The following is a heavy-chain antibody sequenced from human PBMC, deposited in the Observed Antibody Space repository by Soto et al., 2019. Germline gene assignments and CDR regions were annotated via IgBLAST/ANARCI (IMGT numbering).Heavy chain of an antibody. CDR1: GFSFSSVW. V-gene: IGHV3-7*01. CDR2: IKYDGSEE. D-gene: IGHD5-12*01. CDR3: ARGYSGYDWYFDY. J-gene: IGHJ4*02. Sequence: GGSLRLSCVVSGFSFSSVWMTWVRQAPGKGLECVANIKYDGSEEYYVDSVKGRFTISRDNAKNSLYLQMNSLRAEDTAVYYCARGYSGYDWYFDYWGQGTLVTVSS.